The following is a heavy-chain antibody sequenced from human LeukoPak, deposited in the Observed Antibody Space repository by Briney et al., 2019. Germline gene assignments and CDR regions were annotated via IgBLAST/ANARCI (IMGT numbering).Heavy chain of an antibody. D-gene: IGHD2/OR15-2a*01. J-gene: IGHJ5*02. CDR2: INPYSGAT. CDR1: GYTFTGHD. Sequence: GASVTVSCKASGYTFTGHDIHWVRQAPGQGLEWMGWINPYSGATYYMENFQGRVTMTRDTSTSTAYLELSRLKSDDTAVYYCTLFNHWGQGTLVTVSS. V-gene: IGHV1-2*02. CDR3: TLFNH.